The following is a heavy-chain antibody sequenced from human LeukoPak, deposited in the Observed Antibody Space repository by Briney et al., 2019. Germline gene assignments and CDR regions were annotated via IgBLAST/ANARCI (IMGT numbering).Heavy chain of an antibody. V-gene: IGHV4-30-4*01. CDR2: IYYSGST. CDR3: ARETLWFGELPDAFDI. Sequence: PSETLSLTCTVSGGSISSGDYYWSWIRQPPGKGLEWIGYIYYSGSTYYNPSLKSRVTISVDTSKNQFSLKLSSVTAADTAVYYCARETLWFGELPDAFDIWGQGTMVTVSS. D-gene: IGHD3-10*01. J-gene: IGHJ3*02. CDR1: GGSISSGDYY.